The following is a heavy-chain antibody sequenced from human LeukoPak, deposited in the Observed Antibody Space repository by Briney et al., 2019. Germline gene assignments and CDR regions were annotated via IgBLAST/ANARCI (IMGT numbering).Heavy chain of an antibody. V-gene: IGHV4-59*01. D-gene: IGHD6-19*01. Sequence: ASETLSLTCTVSGASISSYYWNSIRQPPGKGLEWIGYIYYSGSTNYNPSLNSRVTISVDTSKNQFSLKLSSVTAADTAVYYCARGERYSSGWPYFDYWGQGTLVTVSS. CDR3: ARGERYSSGWPYFDY. J-gene: IGHJ4*02. CDR2: IYYSGST. CDR1: GASISSYY.